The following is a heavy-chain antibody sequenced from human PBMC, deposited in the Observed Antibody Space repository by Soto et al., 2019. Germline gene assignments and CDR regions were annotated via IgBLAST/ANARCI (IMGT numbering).Heavy chain of an antibody. Sequence: QVQLQESGPGLVKPSQTLSLTCTVSGGSISSGDYYWSWIRQPPGQGLEWIGYIYYSGSTYYNPSLKRRVTISVDTSKNQFSLKLSSVTAADTAVYYCASGDIVVGAWFDPWGQGTLVTVSS. CDR1: GGSISSGDYY. D-gene: IGHD2-15*01. CDR2: IYYSGST. J-gene: IGHJ5*02. V-gene: IGHV4-30-4*01. CDR3: ASGDIVVGAWFDP.